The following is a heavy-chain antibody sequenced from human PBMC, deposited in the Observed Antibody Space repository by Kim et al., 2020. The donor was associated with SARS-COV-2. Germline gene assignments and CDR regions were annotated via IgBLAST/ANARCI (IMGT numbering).Heavy chain of an antibody. D-gene: IGHD5-18*01. CDR2: IVVGSGNT. Sequence: SVKVSCKASGFTFTSSAVQWVRQARGQRLEWIGWIVVGSGNTNYAQKFQERVTITRDMSTSTAYMELSSLRSEDTAVYYCAAVLPSPAMFDYWGQGTLVTVSS. J-gene: IGHJ4*02. CDR3: AAVLPSPAMFDY. CDR1: GFTFTSSA. V-gene: IGHV1-58*01.